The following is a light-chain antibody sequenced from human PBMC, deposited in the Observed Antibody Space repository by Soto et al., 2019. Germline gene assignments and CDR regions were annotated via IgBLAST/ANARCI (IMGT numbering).Light chain of an antibody. Sequence: QSFLTQPRSVSGSPGQSVTLSCTGTSSNVGGYNYVSWYQQHPGKAPKVMIYDVSKRPSGVPDRFSGSRSGNTASLTISGLQAEDEADYYCCAYAGRYTYVFGTGTKVTVL. J-gene: IGLJ1*01. CDR2: DVS. CDR3: CAYAGRYTYV. V-gene: IGLV2-11*01. CDR1: SSNVGGYNY.